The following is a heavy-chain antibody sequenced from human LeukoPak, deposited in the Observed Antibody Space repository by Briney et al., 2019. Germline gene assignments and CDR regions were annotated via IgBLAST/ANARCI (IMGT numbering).Heavy chain of an antibody. CDR2: IYTSGST. J-gene: IGHJ5*02. CDR1: GDSISSFY. CDR3: ARRSRYGSGSRGWFDP. D-gene: IGHD3-10*01. V-gene: IGHV4-4*07. Sequence: NPSETLSLTCTVSGDSISSFYWSWIRQPAGKGLEWIGRIYTSGSTNYNPSLKSRVTMSVDTSKNQFSLKLSSVTAADTAVYYCARRSRYGSGSRGWFDPWGQGTLVTVSS.